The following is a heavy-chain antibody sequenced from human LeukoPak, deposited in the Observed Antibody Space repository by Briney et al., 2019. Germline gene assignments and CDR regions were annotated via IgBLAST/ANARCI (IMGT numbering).Heavy chain of an antibody. CDR3: AKDRGYYCGSDY. J-gene: IGHJ4*02. V-gene: IGHV3-23*01. CDR1: GFRFSSYA. CDR2: TSGSGGST. D-gene: IGHD3-3*01. Sequence: GGSLRLSCAVSGFRFSSYAMTWVRQAPGKGLEWVSGTSGSGGSTYYADSVKGRFTISRDNSKNTLYLQMNSLRAEDTAVYYCAKDRGYYCGSDYWGQGTLVTVSA.